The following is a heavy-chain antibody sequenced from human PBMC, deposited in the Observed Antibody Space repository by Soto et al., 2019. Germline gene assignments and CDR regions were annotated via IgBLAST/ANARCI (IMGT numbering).Heavy chain of an antibody. CDR3: ARYLRKGRYFDY. CDR2: IWSDGSNK. Sequence: QVQLVESGGGVVQPGRSLRLSCAASGFTFSTYGMHWVRQAPGKGPEWVAVIWSDGSNKYYADSVKGRFTISRDNSENSLYLQMNRLRVEDTAVYYCARYLRKGRYFDYWGQGTLVTVSS. V-gene: IGHV3-33*01. CDR1: GFTFSTYG. J-gene: IGHJ4*02.